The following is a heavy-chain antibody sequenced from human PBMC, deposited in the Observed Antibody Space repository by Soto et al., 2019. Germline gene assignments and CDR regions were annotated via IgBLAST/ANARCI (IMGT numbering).Heavy chain of an antibody. V-gene: IGHV4-34*01. D-gene: IGHD2-21*01. Sequence: SATXSLTCAVYVSCLSDNYFSWLRQPPGKGLEWIGEINHSGNTNYNPSLRSRVTISIDTSKNQLSLNLRSVYAADTAVYYCERGRGEFDAWGQGTPVTVS. CDR1: VSCLSDNY. J-gene: IGHJ5*02. CDR2: INHSGNT. CDR3: ERGRGEFDA.